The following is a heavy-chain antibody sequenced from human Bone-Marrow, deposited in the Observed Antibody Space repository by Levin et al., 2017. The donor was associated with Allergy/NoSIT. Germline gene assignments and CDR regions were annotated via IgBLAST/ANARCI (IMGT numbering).Heavy chain of an antibody. CDR3: AKDPYFGVVITFFDF. D-gene: IGHD3-3*01. J-gene: IGHJ4*02. CDR2: ISYDGNNK. Sequence: SCAASGFTFSDYGMHWVRQAPGKGPEWVAGISYDGNNKWFADSVKGRFTISRDNSKNTVFLQMHSLSAEDTAVYYCAKDPYFGVVITFFDFWGQGTLVTVSS. V-gene: IGHV3-30*18. CDR1: GFTFSDYG.